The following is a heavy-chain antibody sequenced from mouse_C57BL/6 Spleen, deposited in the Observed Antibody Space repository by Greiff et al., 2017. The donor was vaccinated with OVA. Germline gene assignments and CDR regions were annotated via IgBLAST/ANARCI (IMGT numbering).Heavy chain of an antibody. CDR1: GYTFTSYG. V-gene: IGHV1-81*01. D-gene: IGHD1-1*01. J-gene: IGHJ2*01. CDR2: IYPRSGNT. CDR3: ASYGSSFDY. Sequence: VQLQQSGAELARPGASVKLSCTASGYTFTSYGISWVKQRTGQGLEWIGEIYPRSGNTYYNEKFKGKATLTVDTSSSTAYMQLSSLTSEDSAVYYCASYGSSFDYWGQGTTLTVSS.